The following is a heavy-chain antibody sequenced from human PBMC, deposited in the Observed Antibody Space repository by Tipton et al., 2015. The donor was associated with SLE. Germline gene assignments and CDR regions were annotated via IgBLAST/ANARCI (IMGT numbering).Heavy chain of an antibody. Sequence: TLSLTCTVSGGSISSSSYYWGWIRQPPGKGLEWIGSIYYSGSTYYNPSLKSRVTISVDTSKNQFSLKLSSVTAADTAVYYCARRPSYVWGQGTLVTVSS. D-gene: IGHD3-10*02. V-gene: IGHV4-39*07. J-gene: IGHJ4*02. CDR3: ARRPSYV. CDR2: IYYSGST. CDR1: GGSISSSSYY.